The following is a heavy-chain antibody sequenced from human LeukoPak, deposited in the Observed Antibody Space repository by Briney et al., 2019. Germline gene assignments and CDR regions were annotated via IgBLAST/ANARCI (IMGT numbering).Heavy chain of an antibody. CDR3: ARGYYYDSSGSPDY. CDR2: IDHSGST. J-gene: IGHJ4*02. D-gene: IGHD3-22*01. V-gene: IGHV4-34*09. CDR1: GGSFSGYY. Sequence: PSETLSLTCAVYGGSFSGYYWSWIRQPPGKGLEWIGEIDHSGSTNYNPSLKSRVTISVDTSKNQSSLKLSSVTAADTAVYYCARGYYYDSSGSPDYWGQGTLVTVSS.